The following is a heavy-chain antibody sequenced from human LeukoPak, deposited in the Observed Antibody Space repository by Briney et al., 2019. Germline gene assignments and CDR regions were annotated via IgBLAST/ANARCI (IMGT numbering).Heavy chain of an antibody. CDR1: GSTVSKNY. V-gene: IGHV3-66*01. CDR2: IYSGGST. Sequence: GGSLRLSCAASGSTVSKNYMTWVRHAPGKGLEWVSVIYSGGSTYCADSVKGRFTISRDNSKNTLYLQMNSLRAEDTAVYYCARGILTMFYFDYWGQGTLVTVSS. D-gene: IGHD3-10*02. J-gene: IGHJ4*02. CDR3: ARGILTMFYFDY.